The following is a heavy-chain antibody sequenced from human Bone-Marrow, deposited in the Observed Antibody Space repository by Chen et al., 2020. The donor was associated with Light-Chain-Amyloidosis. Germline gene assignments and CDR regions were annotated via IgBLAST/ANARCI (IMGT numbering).Heavy chain of an antibody. V-gene: IGHV4-34*01. CDR3: ARYEPHFSDSIISGYTA. D-gene: IGHD5-12*01. CDR1: NGAFGDDY. Sequence: QVELQQWGAGLLTPSETLSLTCGIHNGAFGDDYWTWIRQPPGKGLQWIAEINHSGSANYNSSLKSRTTISVDKSKNQFSLRMISVTAADTAVYYCARYEPHFSDSIISGYTAWGQGTSVTVSS. J-gene: IGHJ5*02. CDR2: INHSGSA.